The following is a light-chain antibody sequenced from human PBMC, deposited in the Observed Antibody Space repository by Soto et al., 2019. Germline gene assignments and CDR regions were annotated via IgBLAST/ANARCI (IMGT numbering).Light chain of an antibody. CDR1: QSISSS. CDR2: DVS. V-gene: IGKV3-11*01. Sequence: EIVLTQSPATLSLSPGERATLSCRASQSISSSLAWYKQKPGQAPRLLIYDVSNRATGIPARFSGSGSGTDFTLTISSLEPEDFAVYYCQQRRSWPLTFGGGTKVEIK. J-gene: IGKJ4*01. CDR3: QQRRSWPLT.